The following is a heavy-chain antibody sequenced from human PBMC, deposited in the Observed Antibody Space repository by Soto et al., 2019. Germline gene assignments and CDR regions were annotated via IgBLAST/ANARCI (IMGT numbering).Heavy chain of an antibody. CDR3: ASGSAVYYFDY. CDR2: IYYSGST. CDR1: GSSISSSNW. J-gene: IGHJ4*02. D-gene: IGHD3-16*01. Sequence: SETLSLTCAVSGSSISSSNWWSWVRQPPGRGLEWIGYIYYSGSTYYNPSLKSRVTISVDTSKNQFSLKLSSVTAADTAVYYCASGSAVYYFDYWGQGTLVTVSS. V-gene: IGHV4-4*02.